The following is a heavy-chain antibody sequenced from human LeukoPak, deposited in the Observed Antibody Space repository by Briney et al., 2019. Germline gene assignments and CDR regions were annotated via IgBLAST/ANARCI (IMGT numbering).Heavy chain of an antibody. CDR1: GYTFTGYY. Sequence: ASVKVSCKASGYTFTGYYMHWVRQAPGQGLEWMGWINPNSGGTNYAQEFQGRVTMTRDTSISTAYMELSRLRSDDTAVYYCARDYLAARGVFDYWGQGTLVTVSS. CDR2: INPNSGGT. D-gene: IGHD6-6*01. V-gene: IGHV1-2*02. J-gene: IGHJ4*02. CDR3: ARDYLAARGVFDY.